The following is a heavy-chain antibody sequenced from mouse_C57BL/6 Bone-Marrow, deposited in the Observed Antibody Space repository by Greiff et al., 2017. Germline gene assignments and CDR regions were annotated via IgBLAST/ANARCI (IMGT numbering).Heavy chain of an antibody. D-gene: IGHD2-4*01. CDR3: ANDWKWDAFFDY. CDR2: INYDGSCT. J-gene: IGHJ2*01. V-gene: IGHV5-16*01. Sequence: EVQLVESEGGLVQPGSSMKLSCTASGFTFTDYYMAWVRQVPEKGLEWVGNINYDGSCTYYLHSLKSRFIFSRDNAYNIPYLQISSLKSGDTAAYSCANDWKWDAFFDYWGQGTTLTVSS. CDR1: GFTFTDYY.